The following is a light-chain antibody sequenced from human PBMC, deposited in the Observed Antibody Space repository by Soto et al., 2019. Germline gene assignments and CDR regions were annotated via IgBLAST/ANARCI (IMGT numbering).Light chain of an antibody. Sequence: DIQMTQSPSTLSASVGDRVTITCRANQSISSSLAWYQQIPGKAPKVLIYDASSFQSAVPSRFSGSGSGTEFTLTISSLQPEDFGTYYCQEYNGLSRSFGQGTKVEIK. CDR3: QEYNGLSRS. CDR2: DAS. CDR1: QSISSS. J-gene: IGKJ1*01. V-gene: IGKV1-5*01.